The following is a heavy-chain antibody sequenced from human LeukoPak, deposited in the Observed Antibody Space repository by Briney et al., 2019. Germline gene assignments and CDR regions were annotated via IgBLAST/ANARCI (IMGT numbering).Heavy chain of an antibody. CDR3: ASSTSFTVAGTGY. J-gene: IGHJ4*02. CDR2: IYYSGNT. CDR1: GGSISSSSYY. Sequence: SETLSLTCTVSGGSISSSSYYWGWIRQPPGKGLEWIGSIYYSGNTYYNPSLKSRVTISVDTSKNQFSLKLSSVTAADTAVYYCASSTSFTVAGTGYWGQGTLVTVSS. D-gene: IGHD6-19*01. V-gene: IGHV4-39*07.